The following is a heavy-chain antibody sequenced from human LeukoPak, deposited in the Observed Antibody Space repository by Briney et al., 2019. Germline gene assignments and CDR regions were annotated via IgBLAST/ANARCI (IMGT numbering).Heavy chain of an antibody. J-gene: IGHJ1*01. CDR1: GFTFSSYE. CDR2: ISSSGSTI. V-gene: IGHV3-48*03. Sequence: GGSLRLSCAASGFTFSSYEMNWVRQAPGKGLEWVSYISSSGSTIYYADSVKGRFTISRDNAKNTLYLQMNSLRAEDTAVYYCAKEAVAGDGYFQHWGQGTLVTVSS. CDR3: AKEAVAGDGYFQH. D-gene: IGHD6-19*01.